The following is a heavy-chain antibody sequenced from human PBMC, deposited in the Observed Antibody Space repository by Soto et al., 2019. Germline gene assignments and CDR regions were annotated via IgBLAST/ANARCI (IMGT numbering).Heavy chain of an antibody. CDR1: GGSFSGYY. CDR2: INHSGST. D-gene: IGHD6-13*01. Sequence: SETLSLTCAVYGGSFSGYYWSWIRQPPGKGLEWIGEINHSGSTNYNPSLKSRVTISVDTSKNQFSLKLSSVTAADTAVYYCARTRDSAAAGRPYYFDYWGQGTLVTVSS. J-gene: IGHJ4*02. CDR3: ARTRDSAAAGRPYYFDY. V-gene: IGHV4-34*01.